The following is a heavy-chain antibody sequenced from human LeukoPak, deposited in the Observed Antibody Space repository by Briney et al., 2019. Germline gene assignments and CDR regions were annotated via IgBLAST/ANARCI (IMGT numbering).Heavy chain of an antibody. CDR3: ARDTKWGTTGTTGVFVY. Sequence: ASVKVSCKASGYTFTSYGISWVRQAPGQGLEWMGWISAYNGNTNYAQKLQGRVTMTTDTSTSTAYMELRSLRSDDTAVYYCARDTKWGTTGTTGVFVYWGQGTLVTVSS. V-gene: IGHV1-18*01. J-gene: IGHJ4*02. CDR2: ISAYNGNT. CDR1: GYTFTSYG. D-gene: IGHD1-1*01.